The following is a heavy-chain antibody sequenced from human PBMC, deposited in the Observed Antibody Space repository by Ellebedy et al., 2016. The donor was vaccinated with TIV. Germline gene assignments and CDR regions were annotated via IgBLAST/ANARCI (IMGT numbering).Heavy chain of an antibody. CDR1: GGTFSSYA. J-gene: IGHJ5*01. CDR3: ARIPPGYSSSWFDY. V-gene: IGHV1-69*04. Sequence: SVKVSCXASGGTFSSYAISWVRQAPGQGLEWMGRIIPILGIANYAQKFQGRVTITADKSTSTAYMELSSLRSEDTAVYYCARIPPGYSSSWFDYWGQGTLVTVSS. D-gene: IGHD6-13*01. CDR2: IIPILGIA.